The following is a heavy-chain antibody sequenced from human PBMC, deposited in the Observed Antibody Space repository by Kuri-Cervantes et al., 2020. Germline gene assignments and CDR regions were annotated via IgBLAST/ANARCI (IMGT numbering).Heavy chain of an antibody. Sequence: GESLKISCAASGFTFSSYWMSWVRQAPGKGLEWVANIKQNGSEKYYVDSVKGRFTISRDNAKNSLYLQMNSLRAEDTAVYYCAMGDNYGMDVWGQGTTVTVSS. CDR2: IKQNGSEK. J-gene: IGHJ6*02. V-gene: IGHV3-7*01. CDR1: GFTFSSYW. CDR3: AMGDNYGMDV. D-gene: IGHD3-16*01.